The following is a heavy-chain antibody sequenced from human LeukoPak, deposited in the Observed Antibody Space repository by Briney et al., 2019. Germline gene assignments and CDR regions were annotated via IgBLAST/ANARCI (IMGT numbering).Heavy chain of an antibody. CDR1: GGSISSGGYY. D-gene: IGHD3-9*01. V-gene: IGHV4-30-2*01. CDR2: IYHSGST. Sequence: MASETLSLTCTVSGGSISSGGYYWSWIRQPPGKGLEWIGYIYHSGSTYYNPSLKSRVTISVDRSKNQFSLELSSVTAADTAVYYCGRHGTITSPNGFDYWGQGTLVTVSS. J-gene: IGHJ4*02. CDR3: GRHGTITSPNGFDY.